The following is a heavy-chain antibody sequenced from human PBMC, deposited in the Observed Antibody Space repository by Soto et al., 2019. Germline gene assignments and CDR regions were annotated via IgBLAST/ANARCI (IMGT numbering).Heavy chain of an antibody. CDR2: IYYTDTT. V-gene: IGHV4-59*08. Sequence: PSETLSLTCTVSGGSLSNYYWSWIRQSPGKGLEWIGYIYYTDTTNYNPSLKSRATISVDTSKNQFSLKLSSVTAADTAVYYCARHFLFRGRAYYYYYGMDVWGQGTTVTVSS. CDR3: ARHFLFRGRAYYYYYGMDV. J-gene: IGHJ6*02. CDR1: GGSLSNYY. D-gene: IGHD2-21*01.